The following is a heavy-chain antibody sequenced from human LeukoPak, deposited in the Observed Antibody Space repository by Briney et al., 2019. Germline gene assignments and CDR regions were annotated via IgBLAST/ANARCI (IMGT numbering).Heavy chain of an antibody. CDR1: GFTFSGTA. CDR2: IKSKAYNYAT. D-gene: IGHD3-16*01. V-gene: IGHV3-73*01. J-gene: IGHJ5*02. Sequence: GGSLRLSRAASGFTFSGTAMHWVRQASGKGLEWVGRIKSKAYNYATEYAESVEGRFTISRDDSKNTAYLQMNSLRAEDTAVYYCAKDGGMITFGGVIVRWGQGTLVTVSS. CDR3: AKDGGMITFGGVIVR.